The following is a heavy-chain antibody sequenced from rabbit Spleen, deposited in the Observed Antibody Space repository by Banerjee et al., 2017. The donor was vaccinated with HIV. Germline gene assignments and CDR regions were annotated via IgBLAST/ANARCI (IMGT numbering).Heavy chain of an antibody. D-gene: IGHD4-2*01. J-gene: IGHJ4*01. CDR3: ARAYYVGDDGVDLKFGL. Sequence: QSLEESGGALVKPGASLTLTCKASGFSFNSGYDMCWVRQAPGKGLEWVACAYAGSSGGTYSATRAKGRFTISKTSSTTVTLQMTSLTAADTATYFCARAYYVGDDGVDLKFGLWGPGTLVTVS. CDR1: GFSFNSGYD. V-gene: IGHV1S40*01. CDR2: AYAGSSGGT.